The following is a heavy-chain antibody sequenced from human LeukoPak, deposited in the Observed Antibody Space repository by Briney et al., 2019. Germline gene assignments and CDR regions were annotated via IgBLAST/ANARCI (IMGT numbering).Heavy chain of an antibody. CDR3: ARDTYSLGGDPFDY. D-gene: IGHD2-21*01. V-gene: IGHV1-18*01. CDR1: GYTFTSYG. Sequence: ASVKVSCKASGYTFTSYGISWVRQAPGQGLEWMGWVSAYNGNTNYAQKLQGRVTMTTDTSTSTAYMELRSLRSDDTAVYYCARDTYSLGGDPFDYWGQGTLVTVSS. CDR2: VSAYNGNT. J-gene: IGHJ4*02.